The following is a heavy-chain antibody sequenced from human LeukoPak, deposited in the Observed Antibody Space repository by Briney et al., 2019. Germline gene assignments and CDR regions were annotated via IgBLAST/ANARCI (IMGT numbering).Heavy chain of an antibody. CDR2: ISSSSSYI. CDR3: ARDFRYSSSSRRKFDY. V-gene: IGHV3-21*01. Sequence: GGSLRLSCAASGFTFSSYSMNWVRQAPGKGLEWVSSISSSSSYIYYADSVKGRFTISRDNAKNSLYLQMNSLRAEDTAVYYCARDFRYSSSSRRKFDYWGQGTLVTVSS. J-gene: IGHJ4*02. D-gene: IGHD6-6*01. CDR1: GFTFSSYS.